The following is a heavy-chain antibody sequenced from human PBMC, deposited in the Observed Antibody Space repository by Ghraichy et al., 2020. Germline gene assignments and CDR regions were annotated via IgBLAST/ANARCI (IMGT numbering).Heavy chain of an antibody. CDR3: AKERIPGSGGSFDS. J-gene: IGHJ4*02. CDR1: GYTFSNYA. CDR2: ISGGSGGST. Sequence: GGSLRLSFAASGYTFSNYAMSWVRQAPGKGLEWVSAISGGSGGSTYYGDSVKGRSTISRDNSKSTLYLQMNSLRGDDTAVYYCAKERIPGSGGSFDSWGQGTLVTVSS. V-gene: IGHV3-23*01. D-gene: IGHD3-10*01.